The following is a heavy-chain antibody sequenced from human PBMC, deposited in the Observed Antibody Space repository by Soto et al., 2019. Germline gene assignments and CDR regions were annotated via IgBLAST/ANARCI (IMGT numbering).Heavy chain of an antibody. V-gene: IGHV3-30-3*01. CDR3: ARERQQLAAYWYFDL. D-gene: IGHD6-13*01. Sequence: VPLVESGGGVVQPGRSLRLSCAASGFTFSSYAMHWVRQAPGKGLEWVAVISYDGSNKYYADSVKGRFTISRDNSKNTLYLQMNSLRAEDTAVYYCARERQQLAAYWYFDLWGRGTLVTVSS. CDR2: ISYDGSNK. CDR1: GFTFSSYA. J-gene: IGHJ2*01.